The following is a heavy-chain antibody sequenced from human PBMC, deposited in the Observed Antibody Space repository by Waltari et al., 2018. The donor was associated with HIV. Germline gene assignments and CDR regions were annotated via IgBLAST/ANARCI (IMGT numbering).Heavy chain of an antibody. CDR3: ARFDYDSKVDY. V-gene: IGHV3-21*01. J-gene: IGHJ4*02. CDR1: GCTFSSYS. CDR2: ISSSSSYI. Sequence: EVQLVESGGGLVKPGGSLRLSCAASGCTFSSYSLTWVRQAPGKGLEWVSSISSSSSYIYYADSVKGRFTISRDNAKNSLYLQMNSLRAEDTAVYYCARFDYDSKVDYWGQGTLVTVSS. D-gene: IGHD3-22*01.